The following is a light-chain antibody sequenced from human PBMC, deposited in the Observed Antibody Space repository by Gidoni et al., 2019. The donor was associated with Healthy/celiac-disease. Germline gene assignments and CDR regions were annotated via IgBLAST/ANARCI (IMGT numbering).Light chain of an antibody. V-gene: IGKV1-9*01. CDR1: QGISSE. J-gene: IGKJ3*01. CDR2: AAS. CDR3: QQRSSSPLT. Sequence: DIQLPQSPSFLSASVGDRVTITCRASQGISSELAWYQQKPGKAPKLLIYAASTLQGGVPSRFSGSGSGTEFTLTIRSLQPEDFATYSCQQRSSSPLTFXPXTKVDIK.